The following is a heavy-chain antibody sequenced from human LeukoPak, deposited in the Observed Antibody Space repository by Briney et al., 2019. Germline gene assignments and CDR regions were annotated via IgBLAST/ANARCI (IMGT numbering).Heavy chain of an antibody. D-gene: IGHD3-16*01. Sequence: GGSLRLSCAASGFTFSSYAMSWVRQAPGKGLEWVSAVSGSGGSTYYADSVKGRFTISRDNSKNTLYLQMHSLRVEDTAVYYCANRPVWVHYAADYWGQGTLVTVSS. CDR1: GFTFSSYA. V-gene: IGHV3-23*01. CDR2: VSGSGGST. J-gene: IGHJ4*02. CDR3: ANRPVWVHYAADY.